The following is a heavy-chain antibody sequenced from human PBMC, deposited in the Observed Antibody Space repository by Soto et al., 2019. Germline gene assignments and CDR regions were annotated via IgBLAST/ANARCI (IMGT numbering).Heavy chain of an antibody. CDR3: ARQYNWNDVWGPSPYYYYMDV. CDR1: GGSISSSSYY. D-gene: IGHD1-1*01. CDR2: IYYSGST. V-gene: IGHV4-39*01. Sequence: KQSQTLSLPCTVSGGSISSSSYYWGWIRQPPGKGLEWIGSIYYSGSTYYNPSLKSRVTISVDTSKNQFSLKLSSVTAADTAVYYCARQYNWNDVWGPSPYYYYMDVWGKGTTVTVSS. J-gene: IGHJ6*03.